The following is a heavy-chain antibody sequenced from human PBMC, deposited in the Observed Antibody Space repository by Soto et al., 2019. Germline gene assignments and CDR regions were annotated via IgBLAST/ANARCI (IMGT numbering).Heavy chain of an antibody. Sequence: QVYLEQSGAEVKKPGASVKVTCQASGYTCWNFGMSWVRQAPGQGLEWMGWISPYNDNTNSAQKFQDRVTITTDTSTSTDYTELTGLSSDETAVYYCARLPTSGNHTHDDYGMDVWGPGTTVTGSS. J-gene: IGHJ6*02. D-gene: IGHD5-12*01. CDR1: GYTCWNFG. CDR2: ISPYNDNT. V-gene: IGHV1-18*01. CDR3: ARLPTSGNHTHDDYGMDV.